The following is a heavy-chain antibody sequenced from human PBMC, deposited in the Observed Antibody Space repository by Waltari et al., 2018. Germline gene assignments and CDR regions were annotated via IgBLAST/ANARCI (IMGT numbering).Heavy chain of an antibody. Sequence: QVQLVESGGGVVQPGRSLRLSCAASGFTFSSYGMHWVRQAPGKGREWGAGIWYDGSNKYYADAGKGRFTISRDNSKNTLYLQMNSLRAEDTAVYYCARDRNGTLFDPWGQGTLVTVSS. CDR2: IWYDGSNK. D-gene: IGHD2-8*01. CDR1: GFTFSSYG. V-gene: IGHV3-33*01. CDR3: ARDRNGTLFDP. J-gene: IGHJ5*02.